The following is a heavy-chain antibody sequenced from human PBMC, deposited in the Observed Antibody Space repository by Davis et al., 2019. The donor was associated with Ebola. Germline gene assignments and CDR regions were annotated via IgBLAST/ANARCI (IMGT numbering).Heavy chain of an antibody. CDR1: GGSISGYQ. CDR2: VFNSGTV. D-gene: IGHD4-17*01. CDR3: ARTLDYGDLLYDFYMDV. J-gene: IGHJ6*03. Sequence: MPSETLSLTCTVSGGSISGYQWAWIRQPPGKGLEYMGHVFNSGTVVYNSALKSRVTISLDRSSNQFSLKVSSVTAADTAVYYCARTLDYGDLLYDFYMDVWGKGTTVTVSS. V-gene: IGHV4-4*07.